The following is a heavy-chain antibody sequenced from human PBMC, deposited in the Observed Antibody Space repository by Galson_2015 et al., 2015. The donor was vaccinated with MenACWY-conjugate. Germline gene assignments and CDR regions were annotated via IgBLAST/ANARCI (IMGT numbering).Heavy chain of an antibody. V-gene: IGHV2-70*04. CDR1: GFSLSTRGMR. CDR3: ARMYCSSTSCRGGYYFDY. D-gene: IGHD2-2*01. CDR2: IDWDDDK. J-gene: IGHJ4*02. Sequence: PALVKPTQTLTLTCTFSGFSLSTRGMRVSWIRQPPGKALEWLARIDWDDDKFYSTSLKTRLTISKDTSKNQVVLTMTNMDPVDTATYYCARMYCSSTSCRGGYYFDYWGQGTLVTVSS.